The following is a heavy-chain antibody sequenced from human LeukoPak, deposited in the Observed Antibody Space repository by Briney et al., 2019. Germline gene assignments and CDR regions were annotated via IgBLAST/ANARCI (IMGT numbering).Heavy chain of an antibody. CDR1: GYSFTNYY. J-gene: IGHJ4*02. V-gene: IGHV1-46*01. D-gene: IGHD2-2*01. Sequence: ASVKVSFKASGYSFTNYYMYWVRQAPGQGIEWMGIINPSGGRTTNAQKFQGRVTMTRDTSTTTVYMELSSLRYDDTAMYYCARDERDVVVVPGAMPYWGEGTLVTVSS. CDR2: INPSGGRT. CDR3: ARDERDVVVVPGAMPY.